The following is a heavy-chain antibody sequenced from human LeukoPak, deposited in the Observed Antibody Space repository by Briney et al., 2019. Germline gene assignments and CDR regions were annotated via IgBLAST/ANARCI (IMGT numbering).Heavy chain of an antibody. CDR3: ARMYCSRGSCYPLFYYYAMDV. V-gene: IGHV1-46*01. CDR2: INPSGGNT. D-gene: IGHD2-15*01. CDR1: GYTFPSYY. Sequence: ASVKVSCKASGYTFPSYYMHWVRQAPGQGLEWMGVINPSGGNTNSAQKFQGRVTMTRDTSTRTVYMELSSLRSEDTAVYYCARMYCSRGSCYPLFYYYAMDVWGQGTTVTVSS. J-gene: IGHJ6*02.